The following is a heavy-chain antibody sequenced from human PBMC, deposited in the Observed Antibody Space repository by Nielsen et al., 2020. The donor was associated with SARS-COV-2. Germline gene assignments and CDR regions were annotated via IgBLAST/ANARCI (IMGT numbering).Heavy chain of an antibody. CDR2: IYHSGST. V-gene: IGHV4-59*01. D-gene: IGHD4-17*01. J-gene: IGHJ3*01. CDR3: ARDYYGDYLDAFDV. Sequence: SETLSLTCTVSGGSISSYYWSWIRQPPGKGLEWIGYIYHSGSTYYNPSLKSRVTISLDTSKHQFSLKVNSMTAADTAVYFCARDYYGDYLDAFDVWGQGSMVSVSS. CDR1: GGSISSYY.